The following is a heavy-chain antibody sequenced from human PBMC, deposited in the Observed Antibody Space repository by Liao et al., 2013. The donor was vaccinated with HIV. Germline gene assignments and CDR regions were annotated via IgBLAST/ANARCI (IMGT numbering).Heavy chain of an antibody. D-gene: IGHD3-3*01. J-gene: IGHJ3*02. CDR1: GGTVSSFS. CDR3: AREGTDFRSASFDI. V-gene: IGHV4-4*07. Sequence: QVQLQESGPGLVKPSETLSLTCSVSGGTVSSFSWTWIRQSAGKGLEWIGRIYTSGDTHYNPSLKSRVALSTDTSKNQFSLKLSSVIVADTAVYYCAREGTDFRSASFDIWGQGTMVTVSS. CDR2: IYTSGDT.